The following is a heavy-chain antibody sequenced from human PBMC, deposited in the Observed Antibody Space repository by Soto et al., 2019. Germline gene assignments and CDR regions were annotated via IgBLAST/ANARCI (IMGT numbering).Heavy chain of an antibody. D-gene: IGHD3-10*01. Sequence: GASVKVSCKASVYTFTSYYMHWVRQAPGQGLEWMGIINPSGGSTSYAQKFQGRVTMTRDTSTSTVYMELSSLRSEDTAVYYCAITMVPGVILYWGQGTLVTGSS. CDR1: VYTFTSYY. CDR2: INPSGGST. J-gene: IGHJ4*02. CDR3: AITMVPGVILY. V-gene: IGHV1-46*03.